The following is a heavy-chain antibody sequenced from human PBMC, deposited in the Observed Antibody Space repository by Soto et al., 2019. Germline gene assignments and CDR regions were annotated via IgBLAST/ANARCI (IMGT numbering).Heavy chain of an antibody. Sequence: EVQLVESAGGLVMPGGSHRLSCAASEVTFSNAWMSWVCQAPGKGLEWVGRIKRNTDGGTTDYAAPVQGRFTISRDDSKNTLYLQMDSLKIVDTAVYYCTTGMTTVTAGFDYWGQGTLVTVSS. V-gene: IGHV3-15*01. CDR3: TTGMTTVTAGFDY. D-gene: IGHD4-17*01. CDR1: EVTFSNAW. J-gene: IGHJ4*02. CDR2: IKRNTDGGTT.